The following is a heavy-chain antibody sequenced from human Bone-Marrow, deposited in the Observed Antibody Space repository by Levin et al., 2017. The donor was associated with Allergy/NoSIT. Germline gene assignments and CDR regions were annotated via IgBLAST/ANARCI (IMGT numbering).Heavy chain of an antibody. V-gene: IGHV3-30*18. CDR3: AKFLEQVYCSDSSACKYAVDV. D-gene: IGHD3-22*01. CDR2: ISYDGSYK. J-gene: IGHJ6*02. Sequence: PGGSLRLSCAASGFTFSSYGIHWVRQAPGKGLEWVAVISYDGSYKYYADSVKGRFTISRDNSKNTLYLQMSSLRAEDTAVYFCAKFLEQVYCSDSSACKYAVDVWGQGTTVTVS. CDR1: GFTFSSYG.